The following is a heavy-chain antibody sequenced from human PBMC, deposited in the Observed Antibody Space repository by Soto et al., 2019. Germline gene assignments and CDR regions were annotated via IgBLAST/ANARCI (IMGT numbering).Heavy chain of an antibody. CDR1: GYRFRDYG. V-gene: IGHV1-18*01. CDR2: VSAYNDNT. Sequence: QIQLVQSGAAVKKPGASVKVSCKASGYRFRDYGISWVRQAPGQGLEWMGWVSAYNDNTKYSQKVQGRVTMTADTSSTTAYMELRDLGSDDTAVYYCARDHDAYTYAYAYWGQGTLVTVSS. D-gene: IGHD5-18*01. CDR3: ARDHDAYTYAYAY. J-gene: IGHJ4*02.